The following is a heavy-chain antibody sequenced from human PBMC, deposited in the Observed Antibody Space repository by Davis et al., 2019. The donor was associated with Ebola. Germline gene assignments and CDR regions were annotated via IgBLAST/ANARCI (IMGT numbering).Heavy chain of an antibody. J-gene: IGHJ4*02. V-gene: IGHV3-30*03. CDR3: ASLGPRWYGDY. D-gene: IGHD6-13*01. CDR2: ISYDGSNK. Sequence: LSLTCAVYGGSFSGYYWSWIRQAPGKGLEWVAVISYDGSNKDYADSVKGRFTISRDNSKNTLYMQMRSLRAEDTAVYYCASLGPRWYGDYWGQGTLVTVSS. CDR1: GGSFSGYY.